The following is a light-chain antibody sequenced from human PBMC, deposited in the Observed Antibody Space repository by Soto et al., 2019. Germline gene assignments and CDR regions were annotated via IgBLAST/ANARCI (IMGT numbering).Light chain of an antibody. CDR3: ASWDSSLSACV. Sequence: QSALTQPPSASAAPGQRVTISCSGSSSNIGSNSVYWYQQLPGTAPKLLIYNDDQRPSGIPDRFSGSKSGTSATLGITGLQTGDEADYYCASWDSSLSACVFGPGTKLTVL. CDR2: NDD. CDR1: SSNIGSNS. J-gene: IGLJ1*01. V-gene: IGLV1-51*01.